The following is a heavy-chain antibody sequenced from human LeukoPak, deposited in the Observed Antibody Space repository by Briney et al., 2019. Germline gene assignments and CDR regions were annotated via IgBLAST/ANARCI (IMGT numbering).Heavy chain of an antibody. V-gene: IGHV4-39*01. J-gene: IGHJ4*02. D-gene: IGHD2-2*01. CDR2: IFYSGST. Sequence: SETLSLTCTVSGGSISSSSYYWGWIRQPPGKGLEWIGNIFYSGSTNYNPSLKSRVTTSVDTSKNQFSLKLTSVTAADTALYYCARRCVSISCYFFWGQGTLVTVSS. CDR1: GGSISSSSYY. CDR3: ARRCVSISCYFF.